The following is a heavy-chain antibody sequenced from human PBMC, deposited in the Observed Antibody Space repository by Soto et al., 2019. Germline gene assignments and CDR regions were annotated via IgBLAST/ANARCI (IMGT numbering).Heavy chain of an antibody. CDR1: GLPLSNAW. D-gene: IGHD3-10*01. Sequence: GGSLRLSCAASGLPLSNAWMNWVRQAPGKGLEWVGRIKSEPDGGTTDYAAPVKGRFTISRDDSKRTVYLQMNSLKTEDTAVYYCATGGYYFDYWGLGTLVTVSS. CDR2: IKSEPDGGTT. V-gene: IGHV3-15*01. CDR3: ATGGYYFDY. J-gene: IGHJ4*02.